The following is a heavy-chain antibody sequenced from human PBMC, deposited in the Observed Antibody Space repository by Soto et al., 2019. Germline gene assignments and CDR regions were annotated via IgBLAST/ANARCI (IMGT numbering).Heavy chain of an antibody. CDR1: GFTVSSNY. D-gene: IGHD3-3*01. CDR2: IYSGGST. Sequence: GGSLRLSCAASGFTVSSNYMSWVRQAPGKGLEWVSVIYSGGSTYYADSVKGRFTISRDNSKNTLYLQMNSLRAEDTAVYYCASTSGYYMDPYYYYGMDVWGQGTTVTVSS. J-gene: IGHJ6*02. CDR3: ASTSGYYMDPYYYYGMDV. V-gene: IGHV3-53*01.